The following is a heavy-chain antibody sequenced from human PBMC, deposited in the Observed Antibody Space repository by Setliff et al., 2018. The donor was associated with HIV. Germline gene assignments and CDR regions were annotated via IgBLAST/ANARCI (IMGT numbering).Heavy chain of an antibody. CDR1: VGSFSGYY. CDR2: ISHSGRT. J-gene: IGHJ3*02. CDR3: ARGPLDSSGYRSDAFDI. V-gene: IGHV4-34*01. Sequence: SETLSLTCAVYVGSFSGYYWSWIRQPPGKGLEWIGEISHSGRTNYNPSLKSRVTISVDTSKNQFSLKLSSVTAADTAVCYCARGPLDSSGYRSDAFDIWGQGTMVTVSS. D-gene: IGHD3-22*01.